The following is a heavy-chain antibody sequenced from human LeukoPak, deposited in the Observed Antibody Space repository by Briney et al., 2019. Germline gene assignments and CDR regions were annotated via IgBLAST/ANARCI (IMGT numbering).Heavy chain of an antibody. J-gene: IGHJ4*02. V-gene: IGHV3-33*01. Sequence: GGSLRLSCAASGFTFSSYGMHWVRQAPGKGLEWVAVIWYDGSNKYYADSVKGRFTISRDNSKNTLYLQMNSLRAEDTAVYYCARDLVRRGGYGDYAFDYWGQGTLVTVSS. CDR2: IWYDGSNK. CDR3: ARDLVRRGGYGDYAFDY. D-gene: IGHD4-17*01. CDR1: GFTFSSYG.